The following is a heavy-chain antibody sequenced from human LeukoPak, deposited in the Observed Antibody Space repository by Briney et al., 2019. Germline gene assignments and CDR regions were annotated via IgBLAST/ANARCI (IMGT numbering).Heavy chain of an antibody. CDR2: SGYT. Sequence: SGYTGYAQKFQGRVTMTRDTSISTAFMELTSLRSEDTAVYYCARGKDGGQYYYDSSGYFYYWGQGTLVTVSS. CDR3: ARGKDGGQYYYDSSGYFYY. J-gene: IGHJ4*02. V-gene: IGHV1-8*01. D-gene: IGHD3-22*01.